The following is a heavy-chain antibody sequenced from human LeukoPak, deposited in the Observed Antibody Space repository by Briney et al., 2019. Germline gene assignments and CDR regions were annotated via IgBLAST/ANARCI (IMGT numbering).Heavy chain of an antibody. CDR2: INPSGGSA. D-gene: IGHD2-2*01. J-gene: IGHJ5*02. CDR1: GYTFTSYY. CDR3: ARDSKTSSLPDP. Sequence: ASVKVSCKASGYTFTSYYIHWVRQAPGQGLEWMGIINPSGGSASYAQKFEGRVTMTRDTSTSTVYMELSSLRAEDTAVYYCARDSKTSSLPDPWGQGTLVTVSS. V-gene: IGHV1-46*01.